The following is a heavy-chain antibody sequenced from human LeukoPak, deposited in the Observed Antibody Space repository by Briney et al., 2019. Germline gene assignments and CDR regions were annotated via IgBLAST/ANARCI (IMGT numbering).Heavy chain of an antibody. D-gene: IGHD5-18*01. Sequence: SETLSLTCTVSGGSITSYYWSWIRQPPGKGLEWIGYVYYSGSTNYNPSLNSRVTISADTSKNQFSLKLNSVTAADTAVYYCARGPSIQLWLPFDYWGQGTLVTVSS. V-gene: IGHV4-59*01. CDR3: ARGPSIQLWLPFDY. J-gene: IGHJ4*02. CDR2: VYYSGST. CDR1: GGSITSYY.